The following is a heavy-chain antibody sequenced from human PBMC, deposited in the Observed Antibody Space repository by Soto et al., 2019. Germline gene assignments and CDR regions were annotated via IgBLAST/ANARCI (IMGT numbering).Heavy chain of an antibody. Sequence: QVHLLESGPGLVKPSETLSLTREVSGVSISDYYCSWIRQPPGKGLEWIGYMSNSGATHYNASLKSRATISVDTSKNQFSLKLTSVTAADTAIYYCASGGRSMYRDWGQGTLVTVSS. V-gene: IGHV4-59*01. CDR2: MSNSGAT. CDR1: GVSISDYY. J-gene: IGHJ4*02. CDR3: ASGGRSMYRD. D-gene: IGHD3-10*02.